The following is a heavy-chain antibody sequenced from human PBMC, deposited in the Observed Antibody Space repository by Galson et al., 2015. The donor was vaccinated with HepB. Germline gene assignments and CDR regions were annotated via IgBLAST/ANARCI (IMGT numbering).Heavy chain of an antibody. CDR2: ISGSGGST. J-gene: IGHJ4*02. D-gene: IGHD4-23*01. Sequence: SLRLSCAASGFTFSSYAVSWVRQAPGKGLEWVSAISGSGGSTYYADSVKGRFTISRDNSKNTLYLQMNSLRAENTAVYYCAKDLERGVTGYWAQGTLVTVSS. CDR1: GFTFSSYA. CDR3: AKDLERGVTGY. V-gene: IGHV3-23*01.